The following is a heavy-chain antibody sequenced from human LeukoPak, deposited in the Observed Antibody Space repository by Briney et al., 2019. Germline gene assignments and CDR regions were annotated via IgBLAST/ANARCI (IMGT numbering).Heavy chain of an antibody. D-gene: IGHD3-22*01. J-gene: IGHJ4*02. CDR2: IYPGDSDT. CDR3: ARYYDSSIGIDY. V-gene: IGHV5-51*01. Sequence: GESLKISCKGSGYXXXXXXXGWVRRMPXKXXXXMGIIYPGDSDTRYSPSFQGQVTISADKSISTAYLQWSSLKASDTAMYYCARYYDSSIGIDYWGQGTLVTVSS. CDR1: GYXXXXXX.